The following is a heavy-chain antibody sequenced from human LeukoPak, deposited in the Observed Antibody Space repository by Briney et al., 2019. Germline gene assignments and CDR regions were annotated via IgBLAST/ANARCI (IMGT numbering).Heavy chain of an antibody. CDR3: ARGGYYDILTGYTD. Sequence: NPSETLSLTCAVYGGSFSGYYWSWIRQPPGKGLEWIGEINHSGSTNYNPSLKSRVTIPVDTSKNQFSLKLSSVTAADTAVYYCARGGYYDILTGYTDWGQGTLVTVSS. J-gene: IGHJ4*02. CDR2: INHSGST. D-gene: IGHD3-9*01. V-gene: IGHV4-34*01. CDR1: GGSFSGYY.